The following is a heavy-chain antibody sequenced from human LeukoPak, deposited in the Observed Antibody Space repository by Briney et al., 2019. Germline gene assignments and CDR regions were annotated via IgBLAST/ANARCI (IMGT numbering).Heavy chain of an antibody. D-gene: IGHD6-19*01. CDR1: GFTFSSYS. V-gene: IGHV3-21*01. Sequence: GGSLRLSCAASGFTFSSYSMNWVRQAPGKGLEWVSSISSSSNYIYYADSVKGRFTISRDNSKNTLYLQMNSLRAEDTAVYYCARDSLGTSSGWFDPWGQGTLVTVSS. CDR3: ARDSLGTSSGWFDP. J-gene: IGHJ5*02. CDR2: ISSSSNYI.